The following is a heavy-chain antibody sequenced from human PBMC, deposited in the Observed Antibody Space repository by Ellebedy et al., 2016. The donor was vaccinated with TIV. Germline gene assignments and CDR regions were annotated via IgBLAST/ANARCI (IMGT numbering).Heavy chain of an antibody. D-gene: IGHD1-26*01. J-gene: IGHJ6*02. CDR2: IWYDGSNK. V-gene: IGHV3-33*01. CDR3: ARMWELLYYGMDV. CDR1: GFTFSSYG. Sequence: GESLKISXAASGFTFSSYGMHWVRQAPGKGLEWVAVIWYDGSNKYYADSVKGRFTISRDNSKNTLYLQMNSLRAEDTAVYYCARMWELLYYGMDVWGQGTTVTVSS.